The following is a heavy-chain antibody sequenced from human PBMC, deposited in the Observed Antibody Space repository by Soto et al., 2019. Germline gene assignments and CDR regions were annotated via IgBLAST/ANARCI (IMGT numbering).Heavy chain of an antibody. Sequence: ASVKVSCKVSGYTLTELSMHWVRQAPGKGLEWMGGFDPEDGETIYAQKFQGRVTMTEDTSTDTAYMGLSSLRSEDTAVYYCATELRNPDHGNWFDPWGQGTLVTVSS. CDR1: GYTLTELS. J-gene: IGHJ5*02. V-gene: IGHV1-24*01. CDR3: ATELRNPDHGNWFDP. CDR2: FDPEDGET.